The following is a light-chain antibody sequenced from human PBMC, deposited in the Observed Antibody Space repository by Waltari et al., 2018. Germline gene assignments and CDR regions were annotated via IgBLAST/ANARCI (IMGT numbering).Light chain of an antibody. CDR1: QSVSSAY. CDR2: GPS. V-gene: IGKV3-20*01. J-gene: IGKJ2*01. CDR3: QQYGGSPPEYT. Sequence: EIVLTQSPGTLSLSPGERATLSCRASQSVSSAYLAWYQKKSGQPPRLLIYGPSSRATGIPERFSCSGSGTDFTLTISRLEPEDFAVYYCQQYGGSPPEYTFGPVTKLEIK.